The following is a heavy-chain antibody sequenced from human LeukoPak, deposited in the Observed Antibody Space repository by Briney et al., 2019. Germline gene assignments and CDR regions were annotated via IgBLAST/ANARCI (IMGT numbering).Heavy chain of an antibody. CDR3: ALEGVISTPGSPIAEYFQH. CDR2: INQDGSEK. J-gene: IGHJ1*01. Sequence: GGSLTLSCAASGFTFSSYGMHWVRQAPGKGLEWVANINQDGSEKYYVDSVKGRFTISRDNAKNTLYLQMISLRVEDTAVFYCALEGVISTPGSPIAEYFQHWGQGSLVTVSS. CDR1: GFTFSSYG. V-gene: IGHV3-7*03. D-gene: IGHD2-15*01.